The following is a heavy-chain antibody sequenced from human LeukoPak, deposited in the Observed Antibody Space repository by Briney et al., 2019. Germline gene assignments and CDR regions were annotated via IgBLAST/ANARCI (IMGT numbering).Heavy chain of an antibody. Sequence: GASVKVSCKASGYTFSMYNMHWVRQAPGQGLEWMGKINPSGGTSYAQKLQGRITMTRDTSTSTLYMELSSLRSEDTAVYYCAREGVAGTGLDYWGQGTLVTVSS. CDR2: INPSGGT. CDR3: AREGVAGTGLDY. V-gene: IGHV1-46*01. CDR1: GYTFSMYN. D-gene: IGHD6-13*01. J-gene: IGHJ4*02.